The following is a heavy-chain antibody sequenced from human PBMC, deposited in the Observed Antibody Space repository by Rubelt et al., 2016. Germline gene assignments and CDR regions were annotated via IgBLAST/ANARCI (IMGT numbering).Heavy chain of an antibody. CDR3: ASSSGSYYSLDY. Sequence: QVQLVQSGAEVKKPGASVKVSCKASGYTFTGYYMHWVRQAPGQGLGWMGWINPNSGGTTYAQKFQGRVTMTRDTSISTAYMELSRLRSDDTAVYYCASSSGSYYSLDYWGQGTLVTVSS. D-gene: IGHD1-26*01. V-gene: IGHV1-2*02. CDR2: INPNSGGT. J-gene: IGHJ4*02. CDR1: GYTFTGYY.